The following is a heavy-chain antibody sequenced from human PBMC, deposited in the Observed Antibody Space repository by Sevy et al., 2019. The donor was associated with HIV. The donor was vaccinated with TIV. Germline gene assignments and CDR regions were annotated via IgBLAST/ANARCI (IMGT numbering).Heavy chain of an antibody. CDR3: ARGPGPHDSGDWFDP. CDR2: IQFDGSSQ. V-gene: IGHV3-30*02. Sequence: GGSLRLSCAASGFTFSYSGMHWVRQAPGKGLEWVAFIQFDGSSQYYADSVKGRFTILRDNSKKTLYLQMNSLTTDDTAVYYCARGPGPHDSGDWFDPWGQGTLVTVSS. J-gene: IGHJ5*02. CDR1: GFTFSYSG. D-gene: IGHD1-26*01.